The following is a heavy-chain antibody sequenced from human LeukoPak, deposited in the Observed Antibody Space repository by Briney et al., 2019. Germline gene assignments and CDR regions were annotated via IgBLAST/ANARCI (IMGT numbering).Heavy chain of an antibody. J-gene: IGHJ4*02. CDR2: ISWNSGSI. CDR1: GFTFDDYA. D-gene: IGHD3-22*01. Sequence: PGGSLRLSCAASGFTFDDYAMHWVRQAPGKGLEWVSGISWNSGSIGYADSVKGRFTISRDNAKNSLYLQMNSLRAEDTALYYCAKDNYYDSSGYPGYFDYWGQGTLVTVSS. V-gene: IGHV3-9*01. CDR3: AKDNYYDSSGYPGYFDY.